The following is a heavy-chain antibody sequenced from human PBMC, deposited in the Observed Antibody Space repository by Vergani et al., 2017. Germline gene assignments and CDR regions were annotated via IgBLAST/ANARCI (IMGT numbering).Heavy chain of an antibody. V-gene: IGHV4-30-2*01. Sequence: QLQLQESGSGLVKPSQTLSLTCAVSGGSISSGGYSWSWIRQPPGKGLEWIGYIYHSGSTYYNPSLKSRVTISVDRSKNQFSLKLSSVTAADTAVYYCARSYCSSTSCYPPGVWFDPWGQGTLVTVSS. D-gene: IGHD2-2*01. CDR3: ARSYCSSTSCYPPGVWFDP. CDR2: IYHSGST. J-gene: IGHJ5*02. CDR1: GGSISSGGYS.